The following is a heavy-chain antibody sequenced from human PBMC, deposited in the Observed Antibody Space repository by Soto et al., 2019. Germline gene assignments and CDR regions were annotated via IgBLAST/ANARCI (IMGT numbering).Heavy chain of an antibody. V-gene: IGHV1-24*01. CDR1: GYTLTELS. CDR2: FDPEDGET. CDR3: ATGYGSGSQNSLDAFDI. Sequence: ASVKVSCKVSGYTLTELSMHWVRQAPGKGLEWMGGFDPEDGETIYAQKFQGRVTMTEDTSTDTAYMELSSLRSEDTAVYYCATGYGSGSQNSLDAFDIWGQGTMVTVS. D-gene: IGHD3-10*01. J-gene: IGHJ3*02.